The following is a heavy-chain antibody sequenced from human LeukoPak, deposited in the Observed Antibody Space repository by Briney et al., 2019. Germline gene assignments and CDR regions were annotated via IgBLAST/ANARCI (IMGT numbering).Heavy chain of an antibody. CDR2: IYYSGST. Sequence: SETLSLTCTVSGGSISSSSYYWGWIRQPPGKGLEWIGSIYYSGSTYYNPSLKSRVTISVDTSKNQFSLKLSSVTAADTAVYYCARGPNYDYVWGSYRQGPRGPFAYWGQGTLVTVSS. V-gene: IGHV4-39*07. D-gene: IGHD3-16*02. J-gene: IGHJ4*02. CDR1: GGSISSSSYY. CDR3: ARGPNYDYVWGSYRQGPRGPFAY.